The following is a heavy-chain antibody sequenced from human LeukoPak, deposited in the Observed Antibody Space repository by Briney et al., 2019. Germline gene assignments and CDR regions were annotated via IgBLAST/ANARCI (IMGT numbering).Heavy chain of an antibody. D-gene: IGHD4-17*01. CDR2: IYTSGST. V-gene: IGHV4-61*02. J-gene: IGHJ5*02. CDR1: GGSISSGGYY. CDR3: ARERFADDYGDYGTDPPYNWFDP. Sequence: PSETLSLTCTVSGGSISSGGYYWSWIRQPAGKGLEWIGRIYTSGSTNYNPSLKSRVTMSVDTSKNQFSLKLSSVTAADTAVYYCARERFADDYGDYGTDPPYNWFDPWGQGTLVTVSS.